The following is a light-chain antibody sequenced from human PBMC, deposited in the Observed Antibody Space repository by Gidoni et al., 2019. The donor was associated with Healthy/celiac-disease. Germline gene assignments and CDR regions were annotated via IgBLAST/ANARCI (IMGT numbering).Light chain of an antibody. V-gene: IGKV1-33*01. J-gene: IGKJ3*01. CDR3: QQYDNLPFT. Sequence: DIQMTQSPPSLSASVGDRVTITCQASQDISNYLNWYQQKPGKAPKLLIYDASNLETGVTSRFSGSGSGTDFTFTISSLQPEDIATYYCQQYDNLPFTFGPGTKVDIK. CDR2: DAS. CDR1: QDISNY.